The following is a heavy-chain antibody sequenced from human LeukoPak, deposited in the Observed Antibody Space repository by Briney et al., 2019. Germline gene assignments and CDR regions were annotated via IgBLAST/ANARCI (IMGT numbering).Heavy chain of an antibody. V-gene: IGHV1-2*02. CDR2: INPNSGGT. CDR3: ARGRFLEWAYFDY. CDR1: GYTFTSYG. J-gene: IGHJ4*02. Sequence: ASVKVSCKASGYTFTSYGISWVRQAPGQGLEWMGWINPNSGGTNYAQKFQGRVTMTRDTSISTAYMELSRLRSDDTAVYYCARGRFLEWAYFDYWGQGTLVTVSS. D-gene: IGHD3-3*01.